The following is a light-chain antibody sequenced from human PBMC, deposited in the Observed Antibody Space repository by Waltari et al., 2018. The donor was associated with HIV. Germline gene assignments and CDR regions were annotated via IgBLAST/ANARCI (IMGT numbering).Light chain of an antibody. J-gene: IGKJ2*03. V-gene: IGKV1-39*02. CDR3: PQYGSSPS. CDR2: AGS. Sequence: DIQMTQALSYLSAAVGDGGTITSRASQKISNVLNWYQQKPGKAPDPLIYAGSALQSGVLSSFSVSGSGTDFSLSISSLEPEDFAVYYCPQYGSSPSFGQGPKL. CDR1: QKISNV.